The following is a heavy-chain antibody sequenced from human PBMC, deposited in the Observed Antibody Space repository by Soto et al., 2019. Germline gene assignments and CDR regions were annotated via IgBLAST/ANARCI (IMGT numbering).Heavy chain of an antibody. CDR2: ISYDGSNK. Sequence: GGSLRLSCAASGFTFSSYGMHWVRQAPGKGLEWVAVISYDGSNKYYADFVKGRFTISRDNSKNTLYLQMNSLRAEDTAVYYCAKCPELWIFDYWGQGTLVTVSS. CDR1: GFTFSSYG. J-gene: IGHJ4*02. D-gene: IGHD3-10*01. CDR3: AKCPELWIFDY. V-gene: IGHV3-30*18.